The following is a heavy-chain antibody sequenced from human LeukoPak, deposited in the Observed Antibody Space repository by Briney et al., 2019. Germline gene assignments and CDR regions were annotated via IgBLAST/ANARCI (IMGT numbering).Heavy chain of an antibody. CDR1: GFTFSSYA. Sequence: GGSLRLSCAASGFTFSSYAMSWVRQAPGKGLEWVSAISGSGGSTYYADSVKGRFTISRDNSKNTLYLQMNSLRAEDTAVYYCAKQGSTKTTVTTGGGWFDPWGLGTLVTVSS. CDR2: ISGSGGST. CDR3: AKQGSTKTTVTTGGGWFDP. D-gene: IGHD4-17*01. V-gene: IGHV3-23*01. J-gene: IGHJ5*02.